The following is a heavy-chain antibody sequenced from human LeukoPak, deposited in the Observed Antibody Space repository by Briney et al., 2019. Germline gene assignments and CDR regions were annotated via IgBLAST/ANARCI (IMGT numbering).Heavy chain of an antibody. V-gene: IGHV4-34*01. CDR1: GGSFSGYY. D-gene: IGHD6-19*01. Sequence: PSETLSLTCAVYGGSFSGYYWSWIRQPPGKGLEWIGEINHSGSTNYNPSLKSRVTISVDTSKNQFSLKLSSVTAADTAMYYCARGTAVAGNTSRFYYFDYWGQGTLVTVSS. J-gene: IGHJ4*02. CDR3: ARGTAVAGNTSRFYYFDY. CDR2: INHSGST.